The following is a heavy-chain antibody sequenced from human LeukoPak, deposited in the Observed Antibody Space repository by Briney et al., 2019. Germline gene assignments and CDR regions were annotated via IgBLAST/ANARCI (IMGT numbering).Heavy chain of an antibody. Sequence: ASVKVSCKASGYTFTSYGISWVRQAPGQGLEWMGWISAYNGNTNYAQKLQGRVTMTTDTSTSTAYMELRSLRSDDTAAYYCARDWGLFSSGWYSGIDPWGQGTLVTVSS. D-gene: IGHD6-19*01. J-gene: IGHJ5*02. CDR1: GYTFTSYG. CDR3: ARDWGLFSSGWYSGIDP. CDR2: ISAYNGNT. V-gene: IGHV1-18*01.